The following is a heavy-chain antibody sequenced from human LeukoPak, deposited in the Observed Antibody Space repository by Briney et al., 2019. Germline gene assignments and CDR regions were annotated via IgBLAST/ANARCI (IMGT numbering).Heavy chain of an antibody. D-gene: IGHD5-12*01. J-gene: IGHJ4*02. Sequence: GGSLRLSCVASGFSFDDYGMFWVRQTPGKGLEWVSGISWNGGNIGYADSVKGRFTISRDNAKKSLYLQMNSLRAEDTALYYCAKVRGYSGPFDYWGQGTLVTVSS. CDR2: ISWNGGNI. CDR1: GFSFDDYG. CDR3: AKVRGYSGPFDY. V-gene: IGHV3-9*01.